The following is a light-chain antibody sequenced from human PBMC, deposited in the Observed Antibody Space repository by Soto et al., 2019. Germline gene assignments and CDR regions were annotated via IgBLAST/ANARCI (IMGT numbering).Light chain of an antibody. CDR1: QSVSYW. CDR3: QQYNSYPWT. J-gene: IGKJ1*01. CDR2: DAS. Sequence: DIQLTQSPAALSLSVGDRATITCRASQSVSYWLAWFEQKAGQAPGLLIYDASSLDSGVPARLSGSGSGPEFTLTISSLQPDDFATYYCQQYNSYPWTFGQGTKVDI. V-gene: IGKV1-5*01.